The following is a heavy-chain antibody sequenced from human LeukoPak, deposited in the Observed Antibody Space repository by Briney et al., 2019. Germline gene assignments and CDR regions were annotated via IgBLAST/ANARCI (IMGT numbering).Heavy chain of an antibody. CDR3: ARHQYSSRFAAFDI. CDR1: GGSISSSSYY. CDR2: IYYSGST. Sequence: SETLSLTCTVSGGSISSSSYYWGWIRQPPGKGLEWIGSIYYSGSTYYNPSLKSRVTISVDTSKNQFSLKLSSVTAADTAVYYCARHQYSSRFAAFDIWGQGTMVTVSS. J-gene: IGHJ3*02. V-gene: IGHV4-39*01. D-gene: IGHD6-13*01.